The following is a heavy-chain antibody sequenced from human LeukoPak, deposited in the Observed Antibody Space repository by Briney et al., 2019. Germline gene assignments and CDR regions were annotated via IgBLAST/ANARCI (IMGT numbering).Heavy chain of an antibody. J-gene: IGHJ4*02. CDR2: MYTSGST. CDR3: ARGRQWLVQYYFDY. CDR1: GGSISSGSYY. D-gene: IGHD6-19*01. Sequence: SETLSLTCTVSGGSISSGSYYWSWIRQPAGKGLEWIGRMYTSGSTNYNPSLKSRVTISVDTSKNQFSLKLSSVTAADTAVYCCARGRQWLVQYYFDYWGQGTLVTVSS. V-gene: IGHV4-61*02.